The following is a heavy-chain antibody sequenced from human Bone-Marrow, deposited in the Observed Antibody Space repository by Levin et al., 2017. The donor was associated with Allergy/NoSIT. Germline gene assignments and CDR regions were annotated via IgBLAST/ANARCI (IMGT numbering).Heavy chain of an antibody. V-gene: IGHV3-30-3*01. CDR1: GFTFSSYA. CDR3: ARDLLWGYYDSSLSFSFDY. CDR2: ISYDGSNK. Sequence: GESLKISCAASGFTFSSYAMHWVRQAPGKGLEWVAVISYDGSNKYYADSVKGRFTISRDNSKNTLYLQMNSLRAEDTAVYYCARDLLWGYYDSSLSFSFDYWGQGTLVTVSS. J-gene: IGHJ4*02. D-gene: IGHD3-22*01.